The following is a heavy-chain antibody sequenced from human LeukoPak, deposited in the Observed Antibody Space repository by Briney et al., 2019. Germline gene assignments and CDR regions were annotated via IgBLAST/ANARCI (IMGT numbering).Heavy chain of an antibody. CDR3: AKDLEGYCSGGSCYSAHAFDI. Sequence: GRSLRLSCAASGFTFDDYAMHWVRHAPGKGLEGVSGISWNSGSIGYADSVKGRFTISRDNAKNSLYLQMNSLRAEDTALYYCAKDLEGYCSGGSCYSAHAFDIWGQGTMVTVSS. J-gene: IGHJ3*02. D-gene: IGHD2-15*01. CDR2: ISWNSGSI. V-gene: IGHV3-9*01. CDR1: GFTFDDYA.